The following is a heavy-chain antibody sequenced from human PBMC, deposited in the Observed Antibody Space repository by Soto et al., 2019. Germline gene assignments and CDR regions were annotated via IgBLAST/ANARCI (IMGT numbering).Heavy chain of an antibody. V-gene: IGHV4-61*08. CDR3: ARGVAARPDSDY. CDR2: IYYSGST. J-gene: IGHJ4*02. CDR1: GGSISSGGYY. D-gene: IGHD6-6*01. Sequence: SETLSLTCTVSGGSISSGGYYWSWIRQHPGKGLEWIGYIYYSGSTNYSPSLKSRVTISVDTSKNQFSLKLSSVTAADTAVYYCARGVAARPDSDYWGQGTLVTVSS.